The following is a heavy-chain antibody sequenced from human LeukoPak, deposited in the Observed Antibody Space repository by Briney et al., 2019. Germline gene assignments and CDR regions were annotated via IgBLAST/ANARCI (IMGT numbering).Heavy chain of an antibody. Sequence: SETLSLTCTVSGASIRNYYWSWIRQPPGKGLEWIGYIYYTGITNYNPSLKSRVTISVDTSKNQFSLKLSSVTAADTAVYYCARGGALMVYAIDYYYMDVWGKGTTVTVSS. D-gene: IGHD2-8*01. CDR3: ARGGALMVYAIDYYYMDV. V-gene: IGHV4-59*12. CDR2: IYYTGIT. J-gene: IGHJ6*03. CDR1: GASIRNYY.